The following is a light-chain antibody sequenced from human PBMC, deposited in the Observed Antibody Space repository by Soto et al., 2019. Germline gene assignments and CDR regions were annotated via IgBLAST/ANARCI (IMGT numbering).Light chain of an antibody. Sequence: QSALTQPASVSGSPGQSITISCTGTSNDVGNYNYVSWYQQHPGKAPKLMIYEVSNRPSGVSNRFSGSKSGNTASLTISGLKAEDEADYYCSSYISSITPVVFGTGTKLTVL. J-gene: IGLJ1*01. CDR1: SNDVGNYNY. CDR3: SSYISSITPVV. V-gene: IGLV2-14*01. CDR2: EVS.